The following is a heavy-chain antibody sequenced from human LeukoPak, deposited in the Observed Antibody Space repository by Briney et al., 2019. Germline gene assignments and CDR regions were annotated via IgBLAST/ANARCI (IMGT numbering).Heavy chain of an antibody. CDR2: ISYDGSNK. J-gene: IGHJ3*02. D-gene: IGHD1-26*01. CDR1: GFTFSSYG. V-gene: IGHV3-30*18. Sequence: PGGSLRLSCAASGFTFSSYGMHWVRQAPGKGLEWVAVISYDGSNKYYADSVKGRFTISRDNSKNTLYLQMNSLRAEDTAVYYCAKGRTDGWDGAFDIWGQGTMVTVSS. CDR3: AKGRTDGWDGAFDI.